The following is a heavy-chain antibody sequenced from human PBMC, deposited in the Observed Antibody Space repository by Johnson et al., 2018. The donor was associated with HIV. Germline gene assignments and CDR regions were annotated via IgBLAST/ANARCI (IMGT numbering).Heavy chain of an antibody. V-gene: IGHV3-30*18. Sequence: QVQLVESGGGVVQPGRSLRLSCAASGFTFSSYGMHWVRQAPGKGLEWVAVISYDGSKKYYADSVEGRFTISRDNFKNTLYLQMNSLRDEDTAVYYCAKETRDSRSAFDVWGQGTLVTVSS. D-gene: IGHD4-11*01. CDR2: ISYDGSKK. CDR1: GFTFSSYG. CDR3: AKETRDSRSAFDV. J-gene: IGHJ3*01.